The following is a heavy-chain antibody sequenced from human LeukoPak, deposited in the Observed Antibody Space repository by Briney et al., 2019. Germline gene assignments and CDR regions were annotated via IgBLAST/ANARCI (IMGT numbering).Heavy chain of an antibody. Sequence: ASVKVSCKASGYTFTNYDITWVRQATGQGLEWMGWMSPNSGYTGYAQKFQDRVTLTRNTSISTAYMELSGLRSEDTAVYYCARGLNNVFDWGQGTLVTVSS. D-gene: IGHD1/OR15-1a*01. J-gene: IGHJ4*02. CDR1: GYTFTNYD. CDR3: ARGLNNVFD. CDR2: MSPNSGYT. V-gene: IGHV1-8*01.